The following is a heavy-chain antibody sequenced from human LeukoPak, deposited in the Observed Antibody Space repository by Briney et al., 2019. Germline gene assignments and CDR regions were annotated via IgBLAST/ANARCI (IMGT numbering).Heavy chain of an antibody. Sequence: PGGSLRLSCAASGFTFSSYSMNWVRQAPGKGLEWVSSISSSSSYIYYADSVKGRFTISRDNAKNSLYLQVNSLRAEDTAVYYCARDPPGPASSTWIPPGYWGQGTLVTVSS. CDR3: ARDPPGPASSTWIPPGY. CDR2: ISSSSSYI. V-gene: IGHV3-21*01. CDR1: GFTFSSYS. J-gene: IGHJ4*02. D-gene: IGHD5-12*01.